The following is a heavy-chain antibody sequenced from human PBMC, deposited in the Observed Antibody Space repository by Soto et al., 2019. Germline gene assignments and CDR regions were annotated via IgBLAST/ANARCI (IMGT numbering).Heavy chain of an antibody. D-gene: IGHD2-15*01. V-gene: IGHV1-69*01. J-gene: IGHJ6*02. CDR1: GGTFSSYA. Sequence: QVQLVQSGAEVKKPGSSVKVSCKASGGTFSSYAISWVRQAPGQGLERMGGIIPIFGTANYAQKFQGRVTITADESTCTPYMELSSMRSEDTAVYCCASSEVVAATPDYYYYGMDVWRQGTTVTVSS. CDR3: ASSEVVAATPDYYYYGMDV. CDR2: IIPIFGTA.